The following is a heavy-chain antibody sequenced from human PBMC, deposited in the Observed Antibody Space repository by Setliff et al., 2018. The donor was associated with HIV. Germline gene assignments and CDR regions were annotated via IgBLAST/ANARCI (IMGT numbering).Heavy chain of an antibody. V-gene: IGHV3-48*04. CDR3: ARLSPPDDYGDLGGIDY. D-gene: IGHD4-17*01. CDR2: ISSSGSTI. Sequence: GGSLRLSCAASGFTFSAYSMNWVRQAPGKGLEWISYISSSGSTIYYADSVRGRFTISRDNAKNSLYLQMNSLRVEDTAVYYCARLSPPDDYGDLGGIDYWGQGTLVTVSS. J-gene: IGHJ4*02. CDR1: GFTFSAYS.